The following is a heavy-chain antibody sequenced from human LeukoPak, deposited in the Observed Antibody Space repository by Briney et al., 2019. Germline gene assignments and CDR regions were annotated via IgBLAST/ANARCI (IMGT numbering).Heavy chain of an antibody. J-gene: IGHJ6*03. CDR3: ARGTVSGMDYYYMDV. Sequence: ASVKVSCKTSGYTFTSYGINWVRQAPGQGLEWMGWISGSSGNTKYAQNIQGRVTLTTDTRTRTAYMELRSLRSDDTAVYYCARGTVSGMDYYYMDVWGKGTTVTVSS. CDR1: GYTFTSYG. D-gene: IGHD4-11*01. V-gene: IGHV1-18*01. CDR2: ISGSSGNT.